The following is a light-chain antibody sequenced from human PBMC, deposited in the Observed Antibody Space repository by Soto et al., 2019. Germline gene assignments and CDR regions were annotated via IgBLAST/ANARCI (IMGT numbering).Light chain of an antibody. CDR1: SSDVGTFNY. CDR3: SSYTSSNTVV. J-gene: IGLJ3*02. Sequence: QSALTQPASMSGSPGQSITISCTGTSSDVGTFNYVSWYQQYPGKAPKLMIYDVTNRPSGVSNRFSGSKSGNTASLTISGLQAEDEADYYCSSYTSSNTVVFGGGTKVTVL. V-gene: IGLV2-14*01. CDR2: DVT.